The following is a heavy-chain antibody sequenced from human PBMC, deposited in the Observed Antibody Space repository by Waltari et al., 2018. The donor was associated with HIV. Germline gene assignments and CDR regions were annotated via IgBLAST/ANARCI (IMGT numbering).Heavy chain of an antibody. CDR3: ATPRRFQQLLGLEYYYGMDV. J-gene: IGHJ6*02. CDR1: GFTFSSYR. CDR2: ISSSSSYI. V-gene: IGHV3-21*01. D-gene: IGHD6-13*01. Sequence: EVQLVESGGGLVKPGGSLRLSCAASGFTFSSYRMNWVRQAPGKGLEWVSSISSSSSYIYYADSVKGRFTISRDNAKNSLYLQMNSLRAEDTAVYYCATPRRFQQLLGLEYYYGMDVWGQGTTVTVSS.